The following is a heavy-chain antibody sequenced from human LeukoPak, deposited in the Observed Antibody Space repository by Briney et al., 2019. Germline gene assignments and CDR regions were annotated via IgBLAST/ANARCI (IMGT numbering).Heavy chain of an antibody. Sequence: TSETLSLTCAVYGGSFSGYYWSWIRQPPGKGLEWIGEINHSGSINYNPSLKSRVTISVDTSKNQFSLKLSSVTAADTAVYYCARGGMTYYYGSGSYYNNWFDPWGQGTLATVSS. CDR2: INHSGSI. CDR1: GGSFSGYY. CDR3: ARGGMTYYYGSGSYYNNWFDP. V-gene: IGHV4-34*01. D-gene: IGHD3-10*01. J-gene: IGHJ5*02.